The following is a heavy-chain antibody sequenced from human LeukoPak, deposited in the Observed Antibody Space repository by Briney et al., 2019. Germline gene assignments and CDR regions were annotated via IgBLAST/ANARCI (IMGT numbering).Heavy chain of an antibody. J-gene: IGHJ4*02. Sequence: GGSLRLSCVASGFTFSSYAMTWVRQAPGKGLEWVSTISGSGGSTYYADSVKGRFTISRDNSKNTLYLQMNSLRAEDTAVYYCAKESSGSYYSGDYWGQGTLVTVSS. CDR2: ISGSGGST. D-gene: IGHD3-10*01. CDR3: AKESSGSYYSGDY. CDR1: GFTFSSYA. V-gene: IGHV3-23*01.